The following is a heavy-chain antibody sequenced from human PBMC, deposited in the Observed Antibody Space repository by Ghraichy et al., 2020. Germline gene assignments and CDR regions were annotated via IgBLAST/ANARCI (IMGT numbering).Heavy chain of an antibody. CDR1: GFTVSSNY. D-gene: IGHD2/OR15-2a*01. Sequence: GGSLRLSCAASGFTVSSNYMSWVRQAPGKGLEWVSVIYSGGSTYYADSVKGRFTISRDNSKNTLYLQMNSLRAEDTAVYYCARDSVPFSTDGLWYYYGMDVWGQGTTVTVSS. J-gene: IGHJ6*02. CDR2: IYSGGST. CDR3: ARDSVPFSTDGLWYYYGMDV. V-gene: IGHV3-53*01.